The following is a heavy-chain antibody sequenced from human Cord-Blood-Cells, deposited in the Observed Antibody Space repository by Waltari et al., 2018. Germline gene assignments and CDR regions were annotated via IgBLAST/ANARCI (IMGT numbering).Heavy chain of an antibody. J-gene: IGHJ4*02. CDR2: FSSSSTI. D-gene: IGHD3-3*01. CDR1: GFTFSSYG. CDR3: ARARTGVFGVVIDY. Sequence: EVQLVESGGGLVQPGGSLRLSCAASGFTFSSYGMTWVRQAPGKGLEWVSNFSSSSTIHYADSGKGRFTISIDNAKNSLYLQMNSLRDEDTAVYYCARARTGVFGVVIDYWGQGTLVTVSS. V-gene: IGHV3-48*02.